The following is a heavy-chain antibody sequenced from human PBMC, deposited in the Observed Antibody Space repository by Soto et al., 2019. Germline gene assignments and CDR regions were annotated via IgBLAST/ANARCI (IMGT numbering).Heavy chain of an antibody. J-gene: IGHJ5*02. CDR1: GGSISSFY. D-gene: IGHD6-19*01. CDR3: ARVGMVGTVLGSWFDA. CDR2: IYTSGIT. V-gene: IGHV4-4*07. Sequence: PSETLSLTCTVSGGSISSFYWSWIRQHAGKGLEWIGRIYTSGITNYNPSVKSRVTLSVDTSKNQFSLKLRSVTTADTAVYYCARVGMVGTVLGSWFDAWSQGTLVTVSS.